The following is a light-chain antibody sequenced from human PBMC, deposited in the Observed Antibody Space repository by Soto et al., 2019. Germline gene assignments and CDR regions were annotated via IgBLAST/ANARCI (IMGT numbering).Light chain of an antibody. J-gene: IGLJ3*02. V-gene: IGLV1-40*01. CDR3: QSYDSSLSGWV. CDR2: GNS. CDR1: SSNIGAIYD. Sequence: QSVLTQPASVSGAPGQRVTISRTGSSSNIGAIYDVQWYQQLPGTAPKLLIYGNSNRPSGVPDRFSGSKSGTSASLAITGLQAEEEADYYCQSYDSSLSGWVFGGGTKLTVL.